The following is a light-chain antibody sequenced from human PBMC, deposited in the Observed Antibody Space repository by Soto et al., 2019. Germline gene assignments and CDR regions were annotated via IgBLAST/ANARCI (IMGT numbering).Light chain of an antibody. CDR2: RNN. J-gene: IGLJ1*01. V-gene: IGLV1-47*01. CDR3: AVWDDSLSGFYV. CDR1: SSNIGINY. Sequence: QSVLTQPPSASGTPGQRVTISCSGSSSNIGINYVYWYQQLPGTAPKLLIYRNNQRPSGVPDRFSGSKSGTSASLAISGLRSEDEADYYCAVWDDSLSGFYVFGTGTKVTVL.